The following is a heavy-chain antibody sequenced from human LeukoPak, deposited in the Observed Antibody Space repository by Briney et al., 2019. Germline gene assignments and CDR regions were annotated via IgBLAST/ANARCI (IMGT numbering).Heavy chain of an antibody. CDR2: INPNSGGT. Sequence: ASVKVSCKASGYTFTGYYMHWVRQAPGQGLEWMGRINPNSGGTNYAQKFQGRDTMTRDTSISTAYMELSRLRSDDTAVYYCARGQHTPIQLWLAEGYYYGMDVWGQGTTVTVSS. V-gene: IGHV1-2*06. CDR1: GYTFTGYY. J-gene: IGHJ6*02. CDR3: ARGQHTPIQLWLAEGYYYGMDV. D-gene: IGHD5-18*01.